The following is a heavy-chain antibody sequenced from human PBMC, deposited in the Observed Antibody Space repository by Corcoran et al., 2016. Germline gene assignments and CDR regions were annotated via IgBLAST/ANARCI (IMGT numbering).Heavy chain of an antibody. CDR1: GLTFRNYG. CDR2: IWYDGSKT. D-gene: IGHD3-10*01. Sequence: QVQLVESEGDVVQPGRSLRVSCAVSGLTFRNYGFHWVRQAPGKGLEGVAVIWYDGSKTYYADSVKGRFTFSSDDSKNTLYLQMKSLTAEDTAIYDCENSNPSIITHYWGQGTRVTV. V-gene: IGHV3-33*06. J-gene: IGHJ4*02. CDR3: ENSNPSIITHY.